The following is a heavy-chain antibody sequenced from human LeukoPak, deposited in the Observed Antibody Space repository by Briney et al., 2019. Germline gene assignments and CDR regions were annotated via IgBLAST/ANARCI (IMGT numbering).Heavy chain of an antibody. D-gene: IGHD3-22*01. CDR1: GGSISSYY. CDR3: ARLRYYYDSSGYSSRDTWFDP. Sequence: PSETLSLTCTVPGGSISSYYWSWIRQPPRKGLEWIGYIYYRGITNYNPSLKSRVTISVDTSKNQFSLKLSSVTAADTAVYYCARLRYYYDSSGYSSRDTWFDPWGQGTLVTVSS. CDR2: IYYRGIT. V-gene: IGHV4-59*08. J-gene: IGHJ5*02.